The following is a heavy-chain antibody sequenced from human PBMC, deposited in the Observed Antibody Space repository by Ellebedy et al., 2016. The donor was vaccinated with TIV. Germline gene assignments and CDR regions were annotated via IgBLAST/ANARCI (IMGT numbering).Heavy chain of an antibody. D-gene: IGHD1-26*01. CDR1: GGSISSGGYY. V-gene: IGHV4-61*08. Sequence: MPSETLSLTCTVSGGSISSGGYYWSWIRQHPGKGLEWIGYIYYSGSTNYNPSLKSRVTISVDTSTNQFSLKLSSVTAADTAVYYCARHGRYLAREGNWFDPWGQGTLVTVSS. CDR3: ARHGRYLAREGNWFDP. J-gene: IGHJ5*02. CDR2: IYYSGST.